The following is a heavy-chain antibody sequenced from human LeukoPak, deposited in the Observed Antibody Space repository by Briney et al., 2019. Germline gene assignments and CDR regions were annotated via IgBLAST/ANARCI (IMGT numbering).Heavy chain of an antibody. V-gene: IGHV4-38-2*01. CDR1: GYSISSGYY. Sequence: SETLSLTCAVSGYSISSGYYWGWIRQPPGKGLEWIGSIYHSGSTYYNPSLKSRVTISVDTSKNQFSLKLSPVTAADTAVYYCARNLVMVRGLIADYWGQGTLVTVSS. CDR2: IYHSGST. CDR3: ARNLVMVRGLIADY. J-gene: IGHJ4*02. D-gene: IGHD3-10*01.